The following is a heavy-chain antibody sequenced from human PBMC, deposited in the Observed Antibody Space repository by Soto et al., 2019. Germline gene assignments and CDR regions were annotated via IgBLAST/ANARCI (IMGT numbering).Heavy chain of an antibody. Sequence: PSETLSLTCTVSGGSISSGGYYWSRIRQHPGKGLEWIGYIYYSGSTYYNPSLKSRVTISVDTSKNQFSLKLSSVTAADTAVYYCATKRYSYGFHFDYWGQGNLVTVSS. CDR2: IYYSGST. CDR3: ATKRYSYGFHFDY. CDR1: GGSISSGGYY. V-gene: IGHV4-31*03. D-gene: IGHD5-18*01. J-gene: IGHJ4*02.